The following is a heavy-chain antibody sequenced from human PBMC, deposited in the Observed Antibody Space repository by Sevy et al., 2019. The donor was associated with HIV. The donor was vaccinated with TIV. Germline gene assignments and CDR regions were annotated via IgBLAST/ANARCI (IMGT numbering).Heavy chain of an antibody. Sequence: ASVKVSCKVSGYTLTELSVHWVRQAPGKGLEWMGGFDHEDGKTIYSQKFQGRVTMTEDISTDTAYVELSSLKSEDTAVYYCTTPTRITISGVGPHHDYGMDVWGQGTTVTVSS. CDR3: TTPTRITISGVGPHHDYGMDV. CDR2: FDHEDGKT. V-gene: IGHV1-24*01. J-gene: IGHJ6*02. CDR1: GYTLTELS. D-gene: IGHD3-3*01.